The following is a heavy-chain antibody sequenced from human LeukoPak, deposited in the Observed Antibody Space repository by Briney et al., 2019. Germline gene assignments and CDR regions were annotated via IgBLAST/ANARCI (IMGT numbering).Heavy chain of an antibody. CDR3: ARELDYYDSSAYSYYYYMDV. CDR1: GYTFTGYY. D-gene: IGHD3-22*01. J-gene: IGHJ6*03. V-gene: IGHV1-2*02. CDR2: NNPNSGGT. Sequence: ASVKVSCKASGYTFTGYYMHWVRQAPGQGLEWVGWNNPNSGGTNYAQKFQGRVTMTRDTSISTAYMELSRLRSDDTAVYYCARELDYYDSSAYSYYYYMDVWGKGTTVTISS.